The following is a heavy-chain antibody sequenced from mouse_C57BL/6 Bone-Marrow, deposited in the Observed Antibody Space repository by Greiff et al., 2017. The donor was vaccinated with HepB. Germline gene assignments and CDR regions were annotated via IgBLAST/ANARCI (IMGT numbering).Heavy chain of an antibody. CDR1: GYAFTNYL. Sequence: VQLQQSGAELVRPGTSVKVSCKASGYAFTNYLIEWVKQRPGQGLEWIGVINPGSGGTNYNEKFKGKATLTADKSSSTAYMQLSSLTSEDSAVYFCARGDYDYPPYFDYWGQGTTLTVSS. CDR3: ARGDYDYPPYFDY. V-gene: IGHV1-54*01. D-gene: IGHD2-4*01. CDR2: INPGSGGT. J-gene: IGHJ2*01.